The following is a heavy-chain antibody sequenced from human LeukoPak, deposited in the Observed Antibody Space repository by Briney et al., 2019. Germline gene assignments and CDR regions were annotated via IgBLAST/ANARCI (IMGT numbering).Heavy chain of an antibody. CDR1: GGSISSGDYY. CDR3: ARVLYGSGSYADY. CDR2: IYYSGST. J-gene: IGHJ4*02. D-gene: IGHD3-10*01. V-gene: IGHV4-30-4*08. Sequence: TSETLSLTCTVSGGSISSGDYYWSWIRQPPRKGLEWIGYIYYSGSTYYNPSLKSRVTISVDTSKNQFSLKLSSVTAADTAVYYCARVLYGSGSYADYWGQGTLVTVSS.